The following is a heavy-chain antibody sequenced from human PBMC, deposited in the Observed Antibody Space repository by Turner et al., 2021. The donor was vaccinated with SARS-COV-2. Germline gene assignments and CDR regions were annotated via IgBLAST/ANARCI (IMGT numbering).Heavy chain of an antibody. CDR2: FDPEDGET. Sequence: QVQLVQSGAEVKKPGASVKVSCKVSGYTLIELSMHWVRQAPGNGREWMGGFDPEDGETIYAQKFQGRVTMTEDTSTDTAYMELSSLRSEDTAVYYCATAPPYCTNGVCPNWFDPWGQGTLVTVSS. CDR3: ATAPPYCTNGVCPNWFDP. CDR1: GYTLIELS. V-gene: IGHV1-24*01. J-gene: IGHJ5*02. D-gene: IGHD2-8*01.